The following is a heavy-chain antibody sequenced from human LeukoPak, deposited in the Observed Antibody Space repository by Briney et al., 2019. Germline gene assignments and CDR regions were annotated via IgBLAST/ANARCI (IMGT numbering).Heavy chain of an antibody. J-gene: IGHJ4*02. Sequence: SETLSLTCTVSGYSISSGYYWGWIRQPPGKGLEWIGSIYHSGSTYYNPSLKSRVIISVDTSKNQFSLKLSSVTAADTAVYYCARRSSWYYFDYWGQGTLVTVSS. CDR3: ARRSSWYYFDY. V-gene: IGHV4-38-2*02. CDR2: IYHSGST. CDR1: GYSISSGYY. D-gene: IGHD6-13*01.